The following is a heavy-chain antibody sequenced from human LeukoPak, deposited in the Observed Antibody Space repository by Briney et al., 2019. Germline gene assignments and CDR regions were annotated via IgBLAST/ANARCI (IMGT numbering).Heavy chain of an antibody. CDR2: ISYDGSNK. J-gene: IGHJ4*02. Sequence: GGSLRLSCAASGFTFSSYAMHWVRQAPGKGLEWVVVISYDGSNKYYADSVKGRFTISRDNSKNTLYLQMNSLRAEDTAVYYCARDPQAYCGGDCQDFDYWGQGTLVTVSS. D-gene: IGHD2-21*02. CDR3: ARDPQAYCGGDCQDFDY. CDR1: GFTFSSYA. V-gene: IGHV3-30-3*01.